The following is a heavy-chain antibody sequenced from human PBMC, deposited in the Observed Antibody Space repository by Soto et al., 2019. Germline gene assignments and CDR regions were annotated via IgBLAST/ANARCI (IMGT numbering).Heavy chain of an antibody. CDR2: SNHSGST. J-gene: IGHJ4*02. D-gene: IGHD4-17*01. V-gene: IGHV4-34*01. CDR3: ARCLVYGDSQFDY. Sequence: QVQLQQWGAGLLKPSETLSLTCAVSGGSFSGYYWSWIRQPPGKGLEWNGESNHSGSTNYNPSLNRRVTLSVDTSKKQFSLKLISVTAADTAVYYCARCLVYGDSQFDYWGQGTLVTVSS. CDR1: GGSFSGYY.